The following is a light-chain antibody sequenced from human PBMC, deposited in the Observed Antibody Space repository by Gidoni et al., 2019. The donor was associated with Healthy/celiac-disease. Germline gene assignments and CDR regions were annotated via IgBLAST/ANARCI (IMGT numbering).Light chain of an antibody. J-gene: IGKJ1*01. CDR2: AAS. CDR1: QSIISY. CDR3: QQRYSTLWT. V-gene: IGKV1-39*01. Sequence: DIQMTQSPSSLSASVGDRVTITCRASQSIISYLNRYQQKPGKAPKLLIYAASSLQSGVPSRFSGSGSGTDFTLTISSLQPEDFATYYCQQRYSTLWTFGQGTKVEIK.